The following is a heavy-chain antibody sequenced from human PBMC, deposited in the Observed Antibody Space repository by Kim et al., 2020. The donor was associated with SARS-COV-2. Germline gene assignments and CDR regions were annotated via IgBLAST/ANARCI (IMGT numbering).Heavy chain of an antibody. J-gene: IGHJ4*02. V-gene: IGHV4-39*01. CDR3: AILRSYFDY. CDR2: GST. Sequence: GSTYYNPSLKSRVTISVDTSKNQFSLKLSSVTAADTAVYYCAILRSYFDYWGQGTLVTVSS. D-gene: IGHD4-17*01.